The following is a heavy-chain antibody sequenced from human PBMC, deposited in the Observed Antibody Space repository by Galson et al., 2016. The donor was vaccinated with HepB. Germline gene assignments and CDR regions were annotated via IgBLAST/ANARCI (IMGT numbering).Heavy chain of an antibody. CDR2: VHDGGSP. Sequence: SETLSLTCSVSGGSITTCYWGWVRQPPGKGLEYIGSVHDGGSPNYNPALESRLTLSMDTSKNQFSLKLTSVTAADTALYYCVRHQYGVGAALWGRGALVTVSS. CDR3: VRHQYGVGAAL. V-gene: IGHV4-59*08. CDR1: GGSITTCY. D-gene: IGHD1-26*01. J-gene: IGHJ1*01.